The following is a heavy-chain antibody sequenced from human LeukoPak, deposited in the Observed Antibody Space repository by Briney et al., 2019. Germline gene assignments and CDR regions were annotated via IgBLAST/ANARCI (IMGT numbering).Heavy chain of an antibody. D-gene: IGHD5-12*01. CDR1: GFTFSSYT. Sequence: GGSLRLSCAASGFTFSSYTMNWVRQAPGKGLEWVSFISTSSSYIYYADSVKGRFTISRDNAKNSLFLQMNSLRAEDTAVYYCARDQGNGYSSWGQGTLVTVSS. CDR3: ARDQGNGYSS. CDR2: ISTSSSYI. J-gene: IGHJ4*02. V-gene: IGHV3-21*04.